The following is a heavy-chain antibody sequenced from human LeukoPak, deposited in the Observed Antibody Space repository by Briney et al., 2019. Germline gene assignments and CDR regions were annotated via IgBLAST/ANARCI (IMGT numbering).Heavy chain of an antibody. CDR2: INPDNSDT. Sequence: GESLKISCKGSGYRFTTYWIGWVRQMPGKGLEWMGIINPDNSDTRYSPSLQGQVTISADKSTSTAYLQWSSLKTSDTAMYYCARQGSSDSTRCYVYYHSGMDVWGQGTTVTVSS. V-gene: IGHV5-51*01. J-gene: IGHJ6*02. D-gene: IGHD2-2*01. CDR3: ARQGSSDSTRCYVYYHSGMDV. CDR1: GYRFTTYW.